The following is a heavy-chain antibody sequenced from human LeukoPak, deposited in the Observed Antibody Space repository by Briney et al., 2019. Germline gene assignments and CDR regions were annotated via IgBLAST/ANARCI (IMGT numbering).Heavy chain of an antibody. Sequence: AETLSLTCTVSGGSISSSTYYWGWIRQPPGKGREWIGSIYYSGSTTYDPSLKSRVTISVNTYNNQFSLKLTSVTAADTAVYYCATHQFLLWFGELRLPPFDYWGQGTLVTVSS. V-gene: IGHV4-39*01. J-gene: IGHJ4*02. D-gene: IGHD3-10*01. CDR2: IYYSGST. CDR1: GGSISSSTYY. CDR3: ATHQFLLWFGELRLPPFDY.